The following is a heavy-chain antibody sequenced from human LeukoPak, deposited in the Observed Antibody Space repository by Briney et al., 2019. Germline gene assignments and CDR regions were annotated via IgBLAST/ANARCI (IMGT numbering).Heavy chain of an antibody. V-gene: IGHV3-53*01. CDR3: ARLPTGDY. CDR2: IYSGGST. CDR1: GFTFSSYY. J-gene: IGHJ4*02. Sequence: GGSLRLSCAASGFTFSSYYVSWVRQAPGKGLEWVSVIYSGGSTYYADSLKGRITISRDNAKNTVYLQMNSLRAEDTAVYYCARLPTGDYWGQGTLVTVSS.